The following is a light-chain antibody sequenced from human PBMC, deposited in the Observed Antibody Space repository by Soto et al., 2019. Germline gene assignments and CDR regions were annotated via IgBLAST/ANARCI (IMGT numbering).Light chain of an antibody. CDR1: QSVSSY. V-gene: IGKV3-11*01. J-gene: IGKJ5*01. Sequence: EIVLTQYPATLSLSPGERATLSCTASQSVSSYLAWYQQRPGQAPRLLIYDASNRATGIPARFSGSGSGTDFTLTISSLEPEDFAVYYCQQRSNWPITFGQGTRLEN. CDR3: QQRSNWPIT. CDR2: DAS.